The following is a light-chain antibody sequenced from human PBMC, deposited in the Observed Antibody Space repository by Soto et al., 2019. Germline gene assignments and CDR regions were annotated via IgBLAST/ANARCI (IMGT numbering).Light chain of an antibody. CDR3: QQFNNYPWT. CDR1: QSISSW. V-gene: IGKV1-5*03. J-gene: IGKJ1*01. CDR2: KAS. Sequence: DIQMTQSPSTLSASVGDRVTITCRASQSISSWLAWYQQKPGKPPTLLIYKASSLESGVPSRFSGSGSGTEFTLTISSLQPDDCATYYCQQFNNYPWTFGQGTRVEIK.